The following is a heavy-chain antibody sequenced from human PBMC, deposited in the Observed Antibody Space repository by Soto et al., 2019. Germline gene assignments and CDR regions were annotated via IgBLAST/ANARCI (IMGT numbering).Heavy chain of an antibody. CDR1: GGTFSSYT. D-gene: IGHD3-10*01. J-gene: IGHJ6*02. Sequence: ASVKVSCKAFGGTFSSYTISWVRQAPGQGLEWMGRIIPILGIANYAQKFQGRVTITADKSTSTAYMELSSLRSEDTAVYYCARGYYGSGSYYSYDYYYGMDVWG. CDR3: ARGYYGSGSYYSYDYYYGMDV. V-gene: IGHV1-69*02. CDR2: IIPILGIA.